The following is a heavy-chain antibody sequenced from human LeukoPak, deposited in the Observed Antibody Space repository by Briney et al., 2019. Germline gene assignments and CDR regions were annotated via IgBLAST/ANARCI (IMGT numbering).Heavy chain of an antibody. CDR2: MNPNSGNT. D-gene: IGHD1-26*01. Sequence: ASVKVSCKASGYTFTSYDINWVRQATGQGLEWMGWMNPNSGNTGYAPKFQGRVTMTRNTSISTAYMELSSLRSEDTAVYYCARGLRSWDNWFDPWGQGTLVTVSS. J-gene: IGHJ5*02. V-gene: IGHV1-8*01. CDR3: ARGLRSWDNWFDP. CDR1: GYTFTSYD.